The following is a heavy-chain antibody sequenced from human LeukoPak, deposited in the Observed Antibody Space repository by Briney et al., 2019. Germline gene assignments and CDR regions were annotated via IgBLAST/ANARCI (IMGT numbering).Heavy chain of an antibody. Sequence: ASVKVSCKASGYTFTNYAINWVRQAPGQGLEWLGWINAGNGDTKYSQKFQGRVTITRDTSASTAYMELSSLRSEDTAVYYCARGIWSRSKWYYYDHWGQGTLVTVSS. CDR2: INAGNGDT. J-gene: IGHJ4*02. CDR3: ARGIWSRSKWYYYDH. CDR1: GYTFTNYA. V-gene: IGHV1-3*01. D-gene: IGHD6-13*01.